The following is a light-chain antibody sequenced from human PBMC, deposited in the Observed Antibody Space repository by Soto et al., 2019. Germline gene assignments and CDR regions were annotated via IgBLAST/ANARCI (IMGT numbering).Light chain of an antibody. V-gene: IGKV3-11*01. Sequence: DIVLTQSPATLSLSPGERATLSCRASQSVTTYLAWYQHKPGQAPRLLIYDASNRATGIPARFSGGGSGTEFILTISSLQSEDSAVYYCHQYNYWPPETFGQGTKVEIK. CDR2: DAS. CDR3: HQYNYWPPET. CDR1: QSVTTY. J-gene: IGKJ1*01.